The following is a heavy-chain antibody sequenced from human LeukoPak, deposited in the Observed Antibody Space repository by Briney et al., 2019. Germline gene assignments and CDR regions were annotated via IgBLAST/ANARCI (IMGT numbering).Heavy chain of an antibody. CDR1: GFTFSSYA. CDR2: ISGGGGVT. D-gene: IGHD6-19*01. J-gene: IGHJ4*02. Sequence: HAGGSLRLSCAASGFTFSSYAMTWVRQAPGKGLEWVSAISGGGGVTYYAHSVKGRFTISRDNSRNTLSLQMNSLRAEDTAVYYCAQAGPYYFDYWGQGTLVAVSS. CDR3: AQAGPYYFDY. V-gene: IGHV3-23*01.